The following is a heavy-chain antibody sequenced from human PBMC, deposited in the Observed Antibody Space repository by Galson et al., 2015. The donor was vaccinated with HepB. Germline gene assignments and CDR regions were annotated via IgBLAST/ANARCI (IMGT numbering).Heavy chain of an antibody. CDR2: IKPNSGAT. J-gene: IGHJ4*02. D-gene: IGHD3-10*01. CDR1: GYTLTNYY. V-gene: IGHV1-2*02. CDR3: ARDLGGNDIDY. Sequence: SVKVSCKASGYTLTNYYIHWVRQAPGQRLEWMGWIKPNSGATNYAQKFQGRVTMTSDTSIGTTYMDLNRLGSDDTAVYYCARDLGGNDIDYWGQGTLVTVSS.